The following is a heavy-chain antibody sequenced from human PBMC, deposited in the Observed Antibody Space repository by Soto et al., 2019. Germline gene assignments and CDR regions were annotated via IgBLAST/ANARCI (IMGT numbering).Heavy chain of an antibody. D-gene: IGHD5-18*01. Sequence: PGGSLRLSCVASGFTFRSYWMHWVRQAPGKGLVWVSHINGDGSTTSYADSVKGRFTISRDNAKNTVYLQMNSLRDEDTAVYYCARGGGYSYGYIGYWGQGTLVTVS. J-gene: IGHJ4*02. CDR3: ARGGGYSYGYIGY. CDR2: INGDGSTT. V-gene: IGHV3-74*01. CDR1: GFTFRSYW.